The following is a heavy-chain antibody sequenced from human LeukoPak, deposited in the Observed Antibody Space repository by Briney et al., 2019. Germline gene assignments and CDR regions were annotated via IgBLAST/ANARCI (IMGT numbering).Heavy chain of an antibody. CDR1: GGSISSGGYY. V-gene: IGHV4-31*03. D-gene: IGHD4-17*01. CDR3: ARSGTVTTWNY. Sequence: SETLSLTCTVSGGSISSGGYYWSWIRQHPGKGLEWIGCIYYSGTTYYHPSLMSRVAISVDTSKNQFSLKLSSVTAADTAVYYCARSGTVTTWNYWGQGTLVTVSS. CDR2: IYYSGTT. J-gene: IGHJ4*02.